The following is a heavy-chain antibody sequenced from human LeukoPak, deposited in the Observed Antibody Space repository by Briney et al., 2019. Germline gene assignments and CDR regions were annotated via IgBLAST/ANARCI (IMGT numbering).Heavy chain of an antibody. CDR1: GYTFTSYD. V-gene: IGHV1-18*01. Sequence: ASVKVSCKASGYTFTSYDINWVRQATGQGLEWMGWISAYNGNTNYAQKLQGRVAMTTDTSTSTAYMELRSLRSDDTAVYYCAREEYQLLSFADYWGQGTLVTVSS. CDR2: ISAYNGNT. CDR3: AREEYQLLSFADY. J-gene: IGHJ4*02. D-gene: IGHD2-2*01.